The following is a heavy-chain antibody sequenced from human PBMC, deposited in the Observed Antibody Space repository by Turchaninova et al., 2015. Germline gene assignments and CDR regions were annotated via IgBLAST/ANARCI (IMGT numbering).Heavy chain of an antibody. V-gene: IGHV4-34*01. J-gene: IGHJ4*02. D-gene: IGHD2-15*01. Sequence: QEQVQQCGAGLLKPSETLSPPCTVYGGDFSGHYWSSNRQPPGKGLEWIGINKHSGSTTYNPSLKSRVNISGDTSKNQFALKRSSVAAADTAVYYCAVVVTATRYPGYFDYWGQGNLVTVSS. CDR2: NKHSGST. CDR1: GGDFSGHY. CDR3: AVVVTATRYPGYFDY.